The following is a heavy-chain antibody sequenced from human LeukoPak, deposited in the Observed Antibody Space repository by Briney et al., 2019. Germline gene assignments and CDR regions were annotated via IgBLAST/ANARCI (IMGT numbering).Heavy chain of an antibody. D-gene: IGHD6-13*01. V-gene: IGHV4-34*01. Sequence: SETLSLTCAVYGGSFSGYYWSWIRQPPGKGLEWIGEINHSGSTNYNPSLKSRVTISVDTSKNQFSLKLSPVTAADTAVYYCARGSSHWTSGYYYYMDVWGKGTTVTVSS. J-gene: IGHJ6*03. CDR1: GGSFSGYY. CDR3: ARGSSHWTSGYYYYMDV. CDR2: INHSGST.